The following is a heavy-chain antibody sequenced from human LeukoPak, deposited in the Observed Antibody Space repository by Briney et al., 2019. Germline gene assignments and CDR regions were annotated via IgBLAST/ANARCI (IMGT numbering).Heavy chain of an antibody. V-gene: IGHV3-66*01. CDR1: GFTVSSNY. CDR2: IYSGGST. CDR3: ASTFYGDSPPY. D-gene: IGHD4-17*01. J-gene: IGHJ4*02. Sequence: GGSLRLSCAASGFTVSSNYMSWVRQAPGKGLEWVSVIYSGGSTYYADSVKGRFTISRDNSKNTLYLQMNSLRAEDTAVYYCASTFYGDSPPYWGQGTLVTVPS.